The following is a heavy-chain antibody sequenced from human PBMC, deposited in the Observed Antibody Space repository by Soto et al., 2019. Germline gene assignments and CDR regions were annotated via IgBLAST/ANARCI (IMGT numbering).Heavy chain of an antibody. V-gene: IGHV1-18*01. D-gene: IGHD2-21*02. CDR3: ARDCGGDCYSLNWFDP. CDR2: ISAYNGNT. Sequence: ASVKVSCKASGYTFTSYGIGWVRQAPGQGLEWMGWISAYNGNTNYAQKLQGRVTMTTDTSTSTAYMELRSLRSDDTAVYYCARDCGGDCYSLNWFDPWGQGTLVTVSS. CDR1: GYTFTSYG. J-gene: IGHJ5*02.